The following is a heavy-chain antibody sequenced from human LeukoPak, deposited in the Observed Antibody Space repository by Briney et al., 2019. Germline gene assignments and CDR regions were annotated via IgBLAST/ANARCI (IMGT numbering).Heavy chain of an antibody. V-gene: IGHV3-21*01. J-gene: IGHJ4*02. Sequence: PGGSLRLSCAASGFTFSSYSMNWVRQAPGKGLEWVSSISSSSSYIYYADSVKGRFTISRDNAKNSLYLQMNSLRAEDTAVYYCASPSETDSSSWYVRYWGQGTLVTVSS. CDR1: GFTFSSYS. CDR2: ISSSSSYI. D-gene: IGHD6-13*01. CDR3: ASPSETDSSSWYVRY.